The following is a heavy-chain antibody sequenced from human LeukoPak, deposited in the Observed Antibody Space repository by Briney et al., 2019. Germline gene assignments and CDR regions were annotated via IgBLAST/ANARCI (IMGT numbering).Heavy chain of an antibody. CDR3: AKSPYDWGSTRYYFDY. CDR1: GFTFDDYA. Sequence: GRSLRLSCAASGFTFDDYAMHWVRQAPGKGLEWVSGISWNSGSIGYADSVKGRFTISRDNAKNSLYLQMNSLRAEDTALYYCAKSPYDWGSTRYYFDYWGQGTLVTVSS. D-gene: IGHD7-27*01. V-gene: IGHV3-9*01. CDR2: ISWNSGSI. J-gene: IGHJ4*02.